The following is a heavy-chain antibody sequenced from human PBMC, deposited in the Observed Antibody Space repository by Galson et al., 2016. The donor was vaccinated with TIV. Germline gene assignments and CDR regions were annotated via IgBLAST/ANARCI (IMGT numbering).Heavy chain of an antibody. V-gene: IGHV3-30*18. J-gene: IGHJ5*02. Sequence: SLRLSCAASGFNFGTYGMHWVRQAPGKGLEWVAFISYDGSRKNFGVSVKGRFTISRDNSKNTLDLQMNSLRAEDTAVYYCAQDTRDCASSNCYTGNWFDPWGQGTLVTVSS. CDR1: GFNFGTYG. D-gene: IGHD2-2*01. CDR3: AQDTRDCASSNCYTGNWFDP. CDR2: ISYDGSRK.